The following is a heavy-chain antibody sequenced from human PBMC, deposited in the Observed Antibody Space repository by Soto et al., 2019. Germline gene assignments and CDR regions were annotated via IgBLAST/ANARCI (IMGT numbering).Heavy chain of an antibody. Sequence: EVQLVESGGGLVQPGGSLRLSCAGSGFTFSDYYIDWVRQAPGKGLEWVGRSRDKGNSYSTDYAASVKGRFTVSRDASKNSLYLQINSLKTEDTALYYCTRSIPGTTSSDYWGQGTLVTVSS. CDR3: TRSIPGTTSSDY. V-gene: IGHV3-72*01. CDR1: GFTFSDYY. CDR2: SRDKGNSYST. J-gene: IGHJ4*02. D-gene: IGHD1-7*01.